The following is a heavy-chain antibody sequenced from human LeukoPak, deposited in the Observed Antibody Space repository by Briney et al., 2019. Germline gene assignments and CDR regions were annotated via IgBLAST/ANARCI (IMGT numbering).Heavy chain of an antibody. CDR1: GYTFTSYA. D-gene: IGHD5-24*01. CDR3: ARDPRGWLQSRRRFDY. Sequence: SVKVSCKASGYTFTSYAISWVRQAPGQGLEWMGRIIPILGIANYAQKFQGRVTITADKSTSTAYMELSSLRSEDTAVYYCARDPRGWLQSRRRFDYWGQGTLVTVSS. V-gene: IGHV1-69*04. J-gene: IGHJ4*02. CDR2: IIPILGIA.